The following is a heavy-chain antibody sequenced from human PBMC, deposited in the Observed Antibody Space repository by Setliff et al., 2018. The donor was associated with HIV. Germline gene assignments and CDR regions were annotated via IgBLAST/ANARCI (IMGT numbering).Heavy chain of an antibody. CDR2: IYYSGHA. V-gene: IGHV4-39*02. CDR3: AREGGTGRSSWYGAYWYDP. J-gene: IGHJ5*02. Sequence: SETLSLTCSVSGGSIRGTSFYWGWIRQPPGKGLEWIANIYYSGHAYYNPSLESRVSISVDTSKNQFSLKMTSVTAADTAVYYCAREGGTGRSSWYGAYWYDPWGQGTLVTVSS. D-gene: IGHD6-13*01. CDR1: GGSIRGTSFY.